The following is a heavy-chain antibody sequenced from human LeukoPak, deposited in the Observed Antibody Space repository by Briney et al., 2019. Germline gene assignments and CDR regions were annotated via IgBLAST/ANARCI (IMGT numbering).Heavy chain of an antibody. CDR1: GYTFTSYG. CDR3: AREGFDWLLYYFDY. D-gene: IGHD3-9*01. Sequence: ASVTVSCKASGYTFTSYGISWVRQAPGQGLEWMGWISAYNGNTNYAQKLQGRVTMTTDTSTSTAYMELRSLRSDDTAVYYCAREGFDWLLYYFDYWGQGTLVTVSS. J-gene: IGHJ4*02. CDR2: ISAYNGNT. V-gene: IGHV1-18*01.